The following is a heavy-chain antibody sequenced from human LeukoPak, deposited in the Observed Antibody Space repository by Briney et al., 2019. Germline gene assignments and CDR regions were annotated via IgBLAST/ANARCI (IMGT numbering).Heavy chain of an antibody. CDR1: GFTFSKYA. CDR3: ARGLATAAAY. Sequence: GGSLRLSCAASGFTFSKYAMSWVRQAPGKGLEWLVNINEDGGQKYYVDSVKGRFTISRDNAKNSVYLQMNRLRGEDTAIYYCARGLATAAAYWGQGTLVTVSS. CDR2: INEDGGQK. J-gene: IGHJ4*02. D-gene: IGHD6-13*01. V-gene: IGHV3-7*01.